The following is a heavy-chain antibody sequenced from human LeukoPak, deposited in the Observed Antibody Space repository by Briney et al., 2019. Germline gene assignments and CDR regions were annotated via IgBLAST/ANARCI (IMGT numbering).Heavy chain of an antibody. Sequence: SETLSLTCTVSGGFISGYYWSWIRQPPGKGLEWSGYIYDSGSTNYIPSLKSRVTISVDTSKNQFSLELSSVTAADTAVYFCARGGSGYDSFYYYGIDVWGQGTTVTVSS. CDR2: IYDSGST. CDR3: ARGGSGYDSFYYYGIDV. D-gene: IGHD5-12*01. CDR1: GGFISGYY. J-gene: IGHJ6*02. V-gene: IGHV4-59*01.